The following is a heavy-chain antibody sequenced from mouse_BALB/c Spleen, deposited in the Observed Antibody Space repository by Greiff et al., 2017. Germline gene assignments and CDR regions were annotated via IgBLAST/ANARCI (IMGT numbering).Heavy chain of an antibody. CDR2: ISYSGST. Sequence: EVKLMESGPGLVKPSQSLSLTCTVTGYSITSDYAWNWIRQFPGNKLEWMGYISYSGSTSYNPSLKSRISITRDTSKNQFFLQLNSVTTEDTATYYCAREAGTGAMDYWGQGTSVTVSS. CDR3: AREAGTGAMDY. D-gene: IGHD4-1*01. V-gene: IGHV3-2*02. J-gene: IGHJ4*01. CDR1: GYSITSDYA.